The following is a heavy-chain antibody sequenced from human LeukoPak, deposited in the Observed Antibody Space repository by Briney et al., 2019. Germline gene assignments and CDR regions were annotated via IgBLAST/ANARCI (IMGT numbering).Heavy chain of an antibody. CDR3: ASLFIAAAGNDAFDI. CDR1: GGTFSRYA. Sequence: ASVKVSCKASGGTFSRYAISWVRQAPGQGLEWMGGIIPIFGTANYAQKFQGRVTMTTDTSTSTAYMELRSLRSDDTAVYYCASLFIAAAGNDAFDIWGQGTMVTVSS. CDR2: IIPIFGTA. D-gene: IGHD6-13*01. V-gene: IGHV1-69*05. J-gene: IGHJ3*02.